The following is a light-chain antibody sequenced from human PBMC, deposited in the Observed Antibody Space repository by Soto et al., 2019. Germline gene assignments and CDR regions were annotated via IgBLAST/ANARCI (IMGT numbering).Light chain of an antibody. V-gene: IGKV3-20*01. CDR3: QQYGSSPFT. J-gene: IGKJ4*01. Sequence: EIVLTQSPGILSLSPGERATLSCRASQSVSSSYLAWYQQKPGQAPRLLIYGASSMATGIPDRFSGSGSGTDFTLTISRLEPEDFAVYYCQQYGSSPFTFGGGTKVEIK. CDR2: GAS. CDR1: QSVSSSY.